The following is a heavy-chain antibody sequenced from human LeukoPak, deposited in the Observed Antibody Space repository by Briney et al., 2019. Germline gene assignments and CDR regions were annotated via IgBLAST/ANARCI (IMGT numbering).Heavy chain of an antibody. CDR2: IYYSWST. Sequence: SETLSLTCTVSGGSISSYYWSWIRQPPGKGLEGIGYIYYSWSTNYEPSLKSRVTISVDTSKNQFSMKLSYVTAAETAVYYCARFSNNFDILTGYTTVYYFDYWGQGTLVSVSS. J-gene: IGHJ4*02. CDR3: ARFSNNFDILTGYTTVYYFDY. D-gene: IGHD3-9*01. CDR1: GGSISSYY. V-gene: IGHV4-59*08.